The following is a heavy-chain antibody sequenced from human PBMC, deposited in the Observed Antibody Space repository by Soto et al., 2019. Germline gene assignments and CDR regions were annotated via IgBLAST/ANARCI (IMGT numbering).Heavy chain of an antibody. CDR3: ARRNAFDI. J-gene: IGHJ3*02. CDR1: GFTFSDYY. Sequence: GXSLRLSCAASGFTFSDYYMSWIRQAPGKGLEWVSYISSSSSSTIYYADSVKGRFTISRDNAKNSLYLQMNSLRAEDTAAYYCARRNAFDIWGQGTMVTVSS. CDR2: ISSSSSSTI. V-gene: IGHV3-11*01.